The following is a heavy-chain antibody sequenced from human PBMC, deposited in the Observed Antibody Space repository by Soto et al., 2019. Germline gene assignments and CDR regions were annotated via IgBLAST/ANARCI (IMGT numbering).Heavy chain of an antibody. J-gene: IGHJ4*02. D-gene: IGHD3-10*01. CDR3: ASPKGGSGSDMYYFDY. CDR2: IIPIFGTA. CDR1: GGTFSSYA. Sequence: QVQLVQSGAEVKKPGSSVKVSCKASGGTFSSYAISWVRQAPGQGLEWMGGIIPIFGTANYAQKFQSRVTITADKSTSTAYMELSSLRSEDTAVYYCASPKGGSGSDMYYFDYWGQGTLVTVSS. V-gene: IGHV1-69*06.